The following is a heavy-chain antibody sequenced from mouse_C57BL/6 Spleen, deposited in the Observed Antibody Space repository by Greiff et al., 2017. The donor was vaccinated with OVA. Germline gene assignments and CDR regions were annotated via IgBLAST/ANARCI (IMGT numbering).Heavy chain of an antibody. D-gene: IGHD1-1*01. J-gene: IGHJ2*01. CDR3: ARRGDYYGSSDY. Sequence: QVQLKQPGAELVKPGASVKLSCKASGYTFTSYWMQWVKQRPGQGLEWIGEIDPSDSYTNYNQKFEGKATLTVDTSSSTAYMQLSSLTSEDSAVYYCARRGDYYGSSDYWGQGTTLTVSS. V-gene: IGHV1-50*01. CDR2: IDPSDSYT. CDR1: GYTFTSYW.